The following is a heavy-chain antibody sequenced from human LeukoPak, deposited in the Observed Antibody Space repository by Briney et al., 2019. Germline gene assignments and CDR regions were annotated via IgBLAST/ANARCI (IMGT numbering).Heavy chain of an antibody. Sequence: PGGSLRLSCAASGFTFSSYAMSWVRQAPGKGLEWVSAISGSGGSTYYADSVKGRFTISRDNSKNTLDLQMNSLRAEDTAVYYCTKSKIVALYYFDYWGQGTLVTVSS. CDR1: GFTFSSYA. CDR3: TKSKIVALYYFDY. CDR2: ISGSGGST. J-gene: IGHJ4*02. D-gene: IGHD2-2*01. V-gene: IGHV3-23*01.